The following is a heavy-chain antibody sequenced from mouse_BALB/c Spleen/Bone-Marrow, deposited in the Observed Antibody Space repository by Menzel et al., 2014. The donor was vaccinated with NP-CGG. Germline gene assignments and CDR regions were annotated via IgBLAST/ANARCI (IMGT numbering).Heavy chain of an antibody. CDR1: GYSSTRYY. Sequence: QVQPKQSGAELVKPGASVKLSCKASGYSSTRYYMYWVKQRPGQGLEWIGEINPSNGGTNFNEKFKSKATLTVDKSSSTAYMQFSSLTSEDSAVYYCTRSNYGYWYFDVWGAGTTVTVSS. CDR2: INPSNGGT. V-gene: IGHV1S81*02. J-gene: IGHJ1*01. CDR3: TRSNYGYWYFDV. D-gene: IGHD1-1*01.